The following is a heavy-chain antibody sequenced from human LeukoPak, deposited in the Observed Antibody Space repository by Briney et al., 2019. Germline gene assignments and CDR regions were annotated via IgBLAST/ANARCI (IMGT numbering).Heavy chain of an antibody. CDR3: ARLCQVTTCARFEY. CDR2: VYDSGST. Sequence: SETLSLTCTVSGDSLSSGLYYWGWIRQPPGKVLTLIVSVYDSGSTLFSAAFENRVAMPVDRSKNQFSLKLNSVTAADTATYYCARLCQVTTCARFEYWGQGILVTVAS. J-gene: IGHJ4*02. CDR1: GDSLSSGLYY. D-gene: IGHD2-21*02. V-gene: IGHV4-39*01.